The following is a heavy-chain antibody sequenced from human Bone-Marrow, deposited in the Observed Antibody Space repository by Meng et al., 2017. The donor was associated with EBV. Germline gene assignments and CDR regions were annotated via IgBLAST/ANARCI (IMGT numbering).Heavy chain of an antibody. Sequence: QVQLQQWGAGRLKPSGTLSLTCAVYGGSFSGYYWSWIRQPPGKGLEWIGEINHSGSTNYNPSLKSRVTISVDTSKNQFSLKLSSVTAADTAVYYCARGGRSSSWYLGYWGQGTLVTVSS. CDR3: ARGGRSSSWYLGY. CDR2: INHSGST. D-gene: IGHD6-13*01. J-gene: IGHJ4*02. CDR1: GGSFSGYY. V-gene: IGHV4-34*01.